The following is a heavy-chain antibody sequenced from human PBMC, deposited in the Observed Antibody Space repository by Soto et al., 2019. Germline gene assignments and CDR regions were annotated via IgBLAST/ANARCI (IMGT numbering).Heavy chain of an antibody. D-gene: IGHD3-10*01. V-gene: IGHV3-30*09. CDR3: ARDRQYGAGFIDV. J-gene: IGHJ6*02. CDR1: GFTFSSYA. CDR2: ISSDGSDK. Sequence: PGESLKISCAASGFTFSSYAMHWVCQAPGKGLEWVAVISSDGSDKYYADSVKGRSAISRDNSKNTLYVQLNRMRAEDTALYYCARDRQYGAGFIDVWGQGTTVTVSS.